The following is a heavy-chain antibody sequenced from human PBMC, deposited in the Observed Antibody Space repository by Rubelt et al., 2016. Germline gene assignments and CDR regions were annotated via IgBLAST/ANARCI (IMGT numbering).Heavy chain of an antibody. D-gene: IGHD5-18*01. CDR2: ISGSGTNT. CDR3: ARGGTPEYTYGKYYFDS. V-gene: IGHV3-23*01. J-gene: IGHJ4*02. Sequence: EVQLLESGGGLVQPGGSLRLSCAASGFTFSSYAMSWVRQAPGKGLEWVSLISGSGTNTYYADSVKGRFTTSRDNSTDTLYPQMDSLRTEETGVYYCARGGTPEYTYGKYYFDSWGQGTLVTVSS. CDR1: GFTFSSYA.